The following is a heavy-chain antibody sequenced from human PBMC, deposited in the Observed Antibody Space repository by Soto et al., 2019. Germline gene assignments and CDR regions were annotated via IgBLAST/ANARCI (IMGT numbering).Heavy chain of an antibody. CDR3: AKDQSKAVAGGDY. CDR1: GFTFSSYA. V-gene: IGHV3-23*01. D-gene: IGHD6-19*01. Sequence: EVQLLESGGGLVQPGGSLRLSCAASGFTFSSYAMSWVRQAPGKGLEWVSAISGSGGGTYYADSVKGRFTISRDNSKNTLYLQMNSLRAEDTAVYYCAKDQSKAVAGGDYWGQGTLVTVSS. J-gene: IGHJ4*02. CDR2: ISGSGGGT.